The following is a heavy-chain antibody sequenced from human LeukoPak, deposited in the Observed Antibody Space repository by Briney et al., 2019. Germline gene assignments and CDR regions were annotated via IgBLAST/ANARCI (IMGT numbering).Heavy chain of an antibody. CDR2: FYYSGST. J-gene: IGHJ3*01. CDR1: GASIRSYY. D-gene: IGHD6-19*01. Sequence: SETLSLTCTVSGASIRSYYYNWIRQPPGKGLEGIGHFYYSGSTNYNPSLESRFTLSVEPSKTNVSLTLTSVTPPDTAVYYCARKKGSGWDSWAFDFWGQGTMVTVSS. V-gene: IGHV4-59*01. CDR3: ARKKGSGWDSWAFDF.